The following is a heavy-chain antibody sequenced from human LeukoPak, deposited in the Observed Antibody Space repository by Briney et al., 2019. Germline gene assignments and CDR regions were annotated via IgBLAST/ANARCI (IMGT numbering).Heavy chain of an antibody. CDR3: ARGYCSGGSCYPSNFDC. V-gene: IGHV3-66*02. CDR2: IYSGGTI. D-gene: IGHD2-15*01. CDR1: GFTVSNNY. Sequence: GGSLRLSCAASGFTVSNNYMSWVRQAPGKGLEWVSVIYSGGTIYHADSVKGRFTISRDNSKNTLYLQMNSLRAEDTAMYYCARGYCSGGSCYPSNFDCWGQGTLVTVSS. J-gene: IGHJ4*02.